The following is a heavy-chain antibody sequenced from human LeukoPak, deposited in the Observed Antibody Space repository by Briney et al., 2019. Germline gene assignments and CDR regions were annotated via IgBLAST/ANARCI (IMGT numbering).Heavy chain of an antibody. CDR1: GGSISSHS. CDR3: AKDNYYDSSGHYAFDI. D-gene: IGHD3-22*01. V-gene: IGHV4-59*11. Sequence: SETLSLTCSVSGGSISSHSWSWIRQPPGKGLEWIGYMYNSGSTNYNPSLQSRVTISVDTSKNQFSLKLSSVTAADTAVYYCAKDNYYDSSGHYAFDIWGQGTKVTVSS. J-gene: IGHJ3*02. CDR2: MYNSGST.